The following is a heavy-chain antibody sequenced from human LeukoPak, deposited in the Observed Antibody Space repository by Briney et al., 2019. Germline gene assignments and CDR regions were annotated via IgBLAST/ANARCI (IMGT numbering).Heavy chain of an antibody. CDR2: INTNTGNP. Sequence: ASVKVSCKASGYTFTSYAMNWVRQAPGQGLEWMGWINTNTGNPTYAQGFTGRFVFSLDTSVSTAYLQISSLKAEDTAVYYCASRYPNDYGDYDDAFDIWGQGTMVTVSS. J-gene: IGHJ3*02. D-gene: IGHD4-17*01. CDR1: GYTFTSYA. V-gene: IGHV7-4-1*02. CDR3: ASRYPNDYGDYDDAFDI.